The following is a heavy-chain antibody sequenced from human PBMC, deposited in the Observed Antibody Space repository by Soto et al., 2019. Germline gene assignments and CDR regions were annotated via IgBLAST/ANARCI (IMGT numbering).Heavy chain of an antibody. J-gene: IGHJ4*02. Sequence: GGSLRLSCAASGFTFSNAWMSWVRQAPGKGLEWVGRIKSKADGGTTDYAAPVKGRFTISRDDSKNTLYLQMNSLKTEDTAVYYCTTALYDILTGPDYWGQGTLVTVSS. CDR1: GFTFSNAW. D-gene: IGHD3-9*01. CDR2: IKSKADGGTT. V-gene: IGHV3-15*01. CDR3: TTALYDILTGPDY.